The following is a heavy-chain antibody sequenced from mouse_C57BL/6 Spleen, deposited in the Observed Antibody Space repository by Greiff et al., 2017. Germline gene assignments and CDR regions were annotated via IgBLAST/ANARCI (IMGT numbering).Heavy chain of an antibody. CDR3: ASDYSYYAMDY. CDR1: GYSFTSYY. J-gene: IGHJ4*01. D-gene: IGHD2-13*01. CDR2: IYPGSGNT. Sequence: VQLVESGPELVKPGASVKISCKASGYSFTSYYIHWVKQRPGQGLEWIGWIYPGSGNTKYNEKFKGKATLTADTSSSTAYMQLSSLTSEDSAVYYCASDYSYYAMDYWGQGTSVTVSS. V-gene: IGHV1-66*01.